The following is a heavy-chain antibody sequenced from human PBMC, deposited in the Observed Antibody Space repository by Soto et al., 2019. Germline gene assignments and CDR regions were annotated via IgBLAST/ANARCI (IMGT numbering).Heavy chain of an antibody. CDR3: ARTDGYEVEY. D-gene: IGHD5-18*01. Sequence: SETLSLTCTVSGGSVSSGSYYWSWIRQPPGKGLEWIGYIYYSGSTNYNPSLKSRVTISVDTSKNQFSLKLSSVTAADTAMYYCARTDGYEVEYWGQGTQVTVSS. CDR1: GGSVSSGSYY. CDR2: IYYSGST. J-gene: IGHJ4*02. V-gene: IGHV4-61*01.